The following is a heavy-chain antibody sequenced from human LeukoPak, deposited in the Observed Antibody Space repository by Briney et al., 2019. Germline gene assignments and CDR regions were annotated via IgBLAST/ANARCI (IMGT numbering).Heavy chain of an antibody. J-gene: IGHJ3*02. Sequence: ASVKVSCKASGYTFTSYGISWVRQAPGQGLEWMGWISAYNGNTNYAQKLQGRVTMTTDTSTSTAYMELRSLRSNDTAVYYCARDIVVVVAAIKDAFDIWGQGTMVTVSS. V-gene: IGHV1-18*01. D-gene: IGHD2-15*01. CDR1: GYTFTSYG. CDR2: ISAYNGNT. CDR3: ARDIVVVVAAIKDAFDI.